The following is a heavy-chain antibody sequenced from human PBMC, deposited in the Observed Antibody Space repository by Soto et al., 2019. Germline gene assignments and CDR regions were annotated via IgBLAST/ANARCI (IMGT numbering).Heavy chain of an antibody. CDR1: GFSFRDAW. J-gene: IGHJ3*01. CDR2: IKSKAAGGAI. Sequence: EVQMVESGGGLVKPGGSLRLSCAVSGFSFRDAWMNWVRQAPGKGLEWVGRIKSKAAGGAIDYAAPVKDRFTISRDDSKHTLYLQINSAMTEDTAMYYCTTDGSFGGVVVAFQLSGQGTMLRVSS. CDR3: TTDGSFGGVVVAFQL. V-gene: IGHV3-15*07. D-gene: IGHD3-10*01.